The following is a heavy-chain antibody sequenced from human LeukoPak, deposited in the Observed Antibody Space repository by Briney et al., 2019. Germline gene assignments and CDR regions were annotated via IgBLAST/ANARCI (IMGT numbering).Heavy chain of an antibody. V-gene: IGHV3-30*04. J-gene: IGHJ4*02. Sequence: GRSLRLSCAASGFTFSSYAMHWVRQAPGKGLEWVAVISYDGSNKYYADSVKGRFTISRDNSKNTLYPQMNSLRAEDTAVYYCASASDYYDSPLGYWGQGTLVTVSS. CDR2: ISYDGSNK. CDR3: ASASDYYDSPLGY. D-gene: IGHD3-22*01. CDR1: GFTFSSYA.